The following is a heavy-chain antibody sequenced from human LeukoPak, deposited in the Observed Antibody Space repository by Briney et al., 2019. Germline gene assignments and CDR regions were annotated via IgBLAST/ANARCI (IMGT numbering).Heavy chain of an antibody. D-gene: IGHD2-21*02. CDR3: AKAYCGGDCYLFDY. CDR1: GFTFSSYA. V-gene: IGHV3-20*04. J-gene: IGHJ4*02. CDR2: INWNGGST. Sequence: GGSLRLSCAASGFTFSSYAMSWVRQAPGKGLEWVSGINWNGGSTGYADSVKGRFTISRDNAKNSLYLQMNSLRAEDTALYYCAKAYCGGDCYLFDYWGQGTLVTVSS.